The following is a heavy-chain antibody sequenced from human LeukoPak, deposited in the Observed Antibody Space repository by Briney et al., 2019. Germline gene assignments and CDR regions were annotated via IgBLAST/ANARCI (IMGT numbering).Heavy chain of an antibody. V-gene: IGHV3-23*01. CDR1: GFTFSSLA. D-gene: IGHD1-1*01. J-gene: IGHJ4*02. CDR3: AKGQELDDGVFDS. CDR2: IRSNGDTT. Sequence: GESLRLSCTASGFTFSSLAMTWVRQAPGKGLEWVSTIRSNGDTTYNADSVKGRFTISRDNSKNTLYLELNSLRVEDTATFYCAKGQELDDGVFDSWGQGTMVTVSS.